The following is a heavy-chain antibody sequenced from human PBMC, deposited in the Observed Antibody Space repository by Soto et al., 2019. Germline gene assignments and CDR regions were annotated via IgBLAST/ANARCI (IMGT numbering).Heavy chain of an antibody. D-gene: IGHD2-15*01. J-gene: IGHJ6*02. CDR1: GYSFTNYW. V-gene: IGHV5-51*01. Sequence: PGESPKISCKGSGYSFTNYWIGWVRQMPGKGLEWMGIIYPGDSDTRYSPSFQGQVTISADKSISTAYLQWSSLKASDTAMYYCARRRSYCSGGSCYSGLDYYYGMDVWGQGTTVTVSS. CDR3: ARRRSYCSGGSCYSGLDYYYGMDV. CDR2: IYPGDSDT.